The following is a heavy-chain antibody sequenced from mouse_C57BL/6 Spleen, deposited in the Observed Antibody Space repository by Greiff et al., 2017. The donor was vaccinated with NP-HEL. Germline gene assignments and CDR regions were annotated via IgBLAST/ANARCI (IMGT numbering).Heavy chain of an antibody. CDR1: GFTFSSYA. Sequence: EVQLVESGGGLVKPGGSLKLSCAASGFTFSSYAMSWVRQTPEKRLEWVATISDGGSYTYYPDNVKGRFTISRDNAKNNLYLQMSHLKSEDTAMYYCARDELGEVFDYWGQGTTLTVSS. J-gene: IGHJ2*01. CDR3: ARDELGEVFDY. CDR2: ISDGGSYT. V-gene: IGHV5-4*01. D-gene: IGHD4-1*01.